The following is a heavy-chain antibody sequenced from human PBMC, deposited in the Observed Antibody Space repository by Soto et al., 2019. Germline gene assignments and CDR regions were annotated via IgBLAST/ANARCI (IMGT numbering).Heavy chain of an antibody. Sequence: SETLSLTCAVYGRSFSGYYCSWIRQPPGKGLEWIGDIYYSGSTNYTPSLESRVTISVDTSKNQCSLKLSSVTAADTAVYYCARVVPAAREFDYWGQGTLVTVS. D-gene: IGHD2-2*01. CDR1: GRSFSGYY. CDR2: IYYSGST. J-gene: IGHJ4*02. V-gene: IGHV4-59*01. CDR3: ARVVPAAREFDY.